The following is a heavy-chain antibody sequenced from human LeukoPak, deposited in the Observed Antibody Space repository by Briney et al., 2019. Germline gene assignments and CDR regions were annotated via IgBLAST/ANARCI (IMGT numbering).Heavy chain of an antibody. Sequence: SVKVSCKASGGTFSSYAISWVRQAPGQGLEWMGRIIPILGIANYAQKFQGRVTITADKSTSTAYMELSSLRSEDTAVYYCASGGYCSGGSCYALDYWGQGTLVTVSS. D-gene: IGHD2-15*01. J-gene: IGHJ4*02. V-gene: IGHV1-69*04. CDR2: IIPILGIA. CDR3: ASGGYCSGGSCYALDY. CDR1: GGTFSSYA.